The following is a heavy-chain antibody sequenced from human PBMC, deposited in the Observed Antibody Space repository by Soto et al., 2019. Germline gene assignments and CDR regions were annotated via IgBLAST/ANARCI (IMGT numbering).Heavy chain of an antibody. CDR2: INSDGSST. J-gene: IGHJ6*02. D-gene: IGHD6-19*01. Sequence: SPRHSLAASGFPFSNYLVDLVPPTPGEGLVWVSRINSDGSSTSYADSVKGRFTISRDNAKNTLYLQMNSLRAEDTAVYYCARAYYSSGWYFDYYYGMDVWGQGTTVTVSS. CDR1: GFPFSNYL. CDR3: ARAYYSSGWYFDYYYGMDV. V-gene: IGHV3-74*01.